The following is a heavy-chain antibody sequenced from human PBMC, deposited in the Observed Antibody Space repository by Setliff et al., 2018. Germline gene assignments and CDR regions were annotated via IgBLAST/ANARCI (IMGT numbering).Heavy chain of an antibody. D-gene: IGHD6-6*01. CDR2: LTDDGGTT. Sequence: GGSLRLSCEASGFRFSEYGMNWVRQAPGKGLEWVSALTDDGGTTHYAGSVKGRFTIARDNSNSTLYLQMNSLRVEDTALYYCAKSSGSSSSTNLEYLGPGTLVTVSS. CDR3: AKSSGSSSSTNLEY. J-gene: IGHJ4*02. CDR1: GFRFSEYG. V-gene: IGHV3-23*01.